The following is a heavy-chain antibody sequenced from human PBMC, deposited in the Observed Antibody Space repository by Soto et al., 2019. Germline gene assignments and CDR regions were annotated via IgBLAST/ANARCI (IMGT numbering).Heavy chain of an antibody. CDR3: AKRRGAGGHFDY. CDR2: VSIGGST. V-gene: IGHV3-23*01. Sequence: DVQLLESGGGLVQPEGSLRLSCAASGFTFSSYAMGWVRQGPGKGLEWVAVVSIGGSTHYADSVRGRFTISRDNSKNTLSLQMNXXXXXXTAVYFCAKRRGAGGHFDYWGQGALVTVSS. CDR1: GFTFSSYA. J-gene: IGHJ4*02. D-gene: IGHD2-15*01.